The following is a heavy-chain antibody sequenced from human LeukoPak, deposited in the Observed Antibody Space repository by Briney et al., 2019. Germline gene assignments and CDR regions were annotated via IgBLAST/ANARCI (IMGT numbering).Heavy chain of an antibody. D-gene: IGHD4/OR15-4a*01. CDR2: IHYSGIT. CDR1: GGSISGFY. Sequence: PSETLSLTCTVSGGSISGFYWSWIRRPPRKGLEWIACIHYSGITNYKPSLESRVTLAVDMAKNQFSLRLSSVTAADTAIYFCAKSMTMDYYGMDVWGQGTTVTVSS. CDR3: AKSMTMDYYGMDV. V-gene: IGHV4-59*01. J-gene: IGHJ6*02.